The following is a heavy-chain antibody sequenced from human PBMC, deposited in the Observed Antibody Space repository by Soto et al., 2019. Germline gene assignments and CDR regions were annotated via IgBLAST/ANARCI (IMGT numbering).Heavy chain of an antibody. CDR2: IYYSGST. CDR3: ARDAVNGATPKPDY. CDR1: GGSVRSGSYY. V-gene: IGHV4-61*01. J-gene: IGHJ4*02. Sequence: SETLSLTCTVSGGSVRSGSYYWSWIQQPPGKGLEWIGYIYYSGSTNYNPSLKSRVTISVDTSKNQFSLKLSSVTAADTAVYYCARDAVNGATPKPDYWGQGTLVTVSS. D-gene: IGHD1-26*01.